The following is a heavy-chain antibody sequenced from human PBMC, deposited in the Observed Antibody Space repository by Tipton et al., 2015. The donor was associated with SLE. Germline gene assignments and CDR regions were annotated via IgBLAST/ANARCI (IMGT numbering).Heavy chain of an antibody. J-gene: IGHJ4*02. V-gene: IGHV4-31*03. Sequence: TLSLTCTVSGGSISSGSSYWSWIRQHPGKGLEWFGSIYYTGSTYYNPSLKSRVTLSVDTSKNQFSLKLNSVTAADTAVYYCARHYCSGGRCYDDYWGQGTLVTVSS. CDR2: IYYTGST. CDR1: GGSISSGSSY. D-gene: IGHD2-15*01. CDR3: ARHYCSGGRCYDDY.